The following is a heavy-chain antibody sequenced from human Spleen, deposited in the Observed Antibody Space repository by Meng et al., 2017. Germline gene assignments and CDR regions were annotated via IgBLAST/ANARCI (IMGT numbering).Heavy chain of an antibody. D-gene: IGHD3-16*01. J-gene: IGHJ4*02. CDR2: INHSGST. V-gene: IGHV4-34*01. CDR3: ARDSEYSYGVFDS. CDR1: GGSFSDYY. Sequence: QVQLHQGGAGLFNPSETLSLTCVVSGGSFSDYYWSWIRQPPGKGLEWIGEINHSGSTNYNPSLESRATISVDTSQNNLSLKLSSVTAADTAVFYCARDSEYSYGVFDSWGQGTLVTVSS.